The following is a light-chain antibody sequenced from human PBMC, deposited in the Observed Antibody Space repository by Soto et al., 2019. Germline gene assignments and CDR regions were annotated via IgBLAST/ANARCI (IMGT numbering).Light chain of an antibody. CDR1: QSISSW. V-gene: IGKV1-5*01. J-gene: IGKJ1*01. Sequence: IPMTHSPSTLSASVGDIVTSTCRASQSISSWLAWYQQKPGKAPKFLIYDASSLESGVPSRFSGSGSGTEFTLTISSLQPDDFATYYCQQYNSYSRTFGQGTKVDIK. CDR2: DAS. CDR3: QQYNSYSRT.